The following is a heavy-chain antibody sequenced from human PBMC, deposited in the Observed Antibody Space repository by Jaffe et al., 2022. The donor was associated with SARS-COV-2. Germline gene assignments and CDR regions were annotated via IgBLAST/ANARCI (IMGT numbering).Heavy chain of an antibody. CDR1: GGSISSGDYY. J-gene: IGHJ6*02. D-gene: IGHD3-3*01. CDR2: IYYSGST. CDR3: ARALRAMRFDFWSGYYPPDGMDV. V-gene: IGHV4-30-4*01. Sequence: QVQLQESGPGLVKPSQTLSLTCTVSGGSISSGDYYWSWIRQPPGKGLEWIGYIYYSGSTYYNPSLKSRVTISVDTSKNQFSLKLSSVTAADTAVYYCARALRAMRFDFWSGYYPPDGMDVWGQGTTVTVSS.